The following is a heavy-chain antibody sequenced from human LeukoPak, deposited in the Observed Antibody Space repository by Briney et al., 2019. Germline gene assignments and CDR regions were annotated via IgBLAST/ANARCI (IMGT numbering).Heavy chain of an antibody. CDR3: AKENTMVRGVIITYFDY. CDR2: ISYDGSNK. CDR1: GFTFSSYG. D-gene: IGHD3-10*01. J-gene: IGHJ4*02. V-gene: IGHV3-30*18. Sequence: TGGSLRLSCAASGFTFSSYGMHWVRQAPGKGLEWVAVISYDGSNKYYADSVKGRFTISRDNSKNTLYLQMNSLRAEDTAVYYCAKENTMVRGVIITYFDYWGQGTLVTVSS.